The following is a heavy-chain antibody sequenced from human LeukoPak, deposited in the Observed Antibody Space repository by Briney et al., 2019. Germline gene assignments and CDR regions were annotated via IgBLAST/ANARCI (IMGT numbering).Heavy chain of an antibody. J-gene: IGHJ4*02. Sequence: PSGTLSLTCAVSGGSISSDNWWSWVRQPPGRGLEWIGEIYHSGNTNYNPSLKSRVTISVDKSKNQFSLGLSSVTAADTAVYYCASMAWGGYSYGRYYFDYWGQGTLVTVSS. CDR1: GGSISSDNW. CDR2: IYHSGNT. CDR3: ASMAWGGYSYGRYYFDY. D-gene: IGHD5-18*01. V-gene: IGHV4-4*02.